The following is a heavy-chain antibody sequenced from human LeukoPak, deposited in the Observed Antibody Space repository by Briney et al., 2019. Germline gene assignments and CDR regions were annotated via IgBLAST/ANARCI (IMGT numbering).Heavy chain of an antibody. D-gene: IGHD4-17*01. CDR2: IIPILGIA. V-gene: IGHV1-69*04. Sequence: ASVKVSCKASGYTFTSYGISWVRQAPGQGLEWMGRIIPILGIANYAQKFQGRVTITADKSTSTAYMELSSLRSEDTAVYYCAIINGDYATEDAFDIWGQGTMVTVSS. J-gene: IGHJ3*02. CDR3: AIINGDYATEDAFDI. CDR1: GYTFTSYG.